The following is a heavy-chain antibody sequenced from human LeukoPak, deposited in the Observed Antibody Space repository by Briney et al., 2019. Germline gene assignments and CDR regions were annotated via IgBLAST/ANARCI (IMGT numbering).Heavy chain of an antibody. CDR1: GFTFSSYA. J-gene: IGHJ4*02. Sequence: PGGSLRLSCAASGFTFSSYAMSWVGQAPGKGLEWVSAISGSGGSTYYADSVKGRFTISRDNSKNTLYLQMNSLRAEDTAVYYCAKGNVVVVPAAGLDYWGQGTLVTVSS. CDR3: AKGNVVVVPAAGLDY. CDR2: ISGSGGST. V-gene: IGHV3-23*01. D-gene: IGHD2-2*01.